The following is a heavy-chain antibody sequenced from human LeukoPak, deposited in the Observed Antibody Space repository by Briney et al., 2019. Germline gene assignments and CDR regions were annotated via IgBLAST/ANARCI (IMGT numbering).Heavy chain of an antibody. D-gene: IGHD3-9*01. CDR3: ASATISVSGGDFDY. CDR1: GFTFSSYS. CDR2: ISSSSSYI. V-gene: IGHV3-21*01. Sequence: GGSLRLSCAASGFTFSSYSMTWVRQAPGKGLEWVSSISSSSSYIYYADSVKGRFTISRDNAKNSLYLQMNSLRAEDTAVYYCASATISVSGGDFDYWGQGTLVTVSS. J-gene: IGHJ4*02.